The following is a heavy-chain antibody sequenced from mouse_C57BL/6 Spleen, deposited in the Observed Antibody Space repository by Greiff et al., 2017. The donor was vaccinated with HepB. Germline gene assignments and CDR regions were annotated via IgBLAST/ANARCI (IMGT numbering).Heavy chain of an antibody. Sequence: VQLQQPGAELVKPGASVKLSCKASGYTFTSYWMHWVKQRPGQGLEWIGMIHPNSGSTNYKEKFKSKATLTVDKSSSTAYMQLSSLTSEDSAVYYCARGGYSPYFDVWGTGTTVTVSS. CDR2: IHPNSGST. CDR1: GYTFTSYW. CDR3: ARGGYSPYFDV. V-gene: IGHV1-64*01. J-gene: IGHJ1*03. D-gene: IGHD2-3*01.